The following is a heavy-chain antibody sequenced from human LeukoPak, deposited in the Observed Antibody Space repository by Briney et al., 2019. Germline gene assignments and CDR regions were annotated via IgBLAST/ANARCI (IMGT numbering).Heavy chain of an antibody. V-gene: IGHV1-46*01. D-gene: IGHD3-22*01. CDR3: ATGTHNRYYDSSGYPLNYYYYYGMDV. CDR1: GYTFTSYY. J-gene: IGHJ6*02. CDR2: INPSGGST. Sequence: ASVKVSCKASGYTFTSYYMHWVRQAPGQGLEWMGIINPSGGSTSYAQKFQGRVTMTRDTSTSTVYMELSSLRSEDTAVYYCATGTHNRYYDSSGYPLNYYYYYGMDVWGQGTTVTVSS.